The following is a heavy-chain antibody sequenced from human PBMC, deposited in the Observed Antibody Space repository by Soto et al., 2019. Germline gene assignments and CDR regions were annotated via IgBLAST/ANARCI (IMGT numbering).Heavy chain of an antibody. CDR2: INKDGGEK. CDR1: GFTFSRYW. V-gene: IGHV3-7*01. J-gene: IGHJ1*01. CDR3: ARDYSSSWLNDAEYFQH. Sequence: PGGSLRLSCAASGFTFSRYWMSWVRQAPGKGLEWVANINKDGGEKFYVDSVKGRFTISRDNAKNSLYLQMNSLRAEDTAVYYCARDYSSSWLNDAEYFQHWGQGTLVTVSS. D-gene: IGHD6-13*01.